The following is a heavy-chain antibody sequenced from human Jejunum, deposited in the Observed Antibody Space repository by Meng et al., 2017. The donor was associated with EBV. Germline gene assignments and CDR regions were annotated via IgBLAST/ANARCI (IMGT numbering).Heavy chain of an antibody. CDR2: ISQGGTT. Sequence: QLQLQESGPGLVKLSEPLSLTRVVSSGSISSSNWWSWVRQPPGKGLEWIGEISQGGTTYYDPSLESRVTMFVDKVKNQLSLRVSSVTAADTAVYYCASHLTMSGTRGFDYWGPGTLVTVSS. D-gene: IGHD1-26*01. J-gene: IGHJ4*02. CDR1: SGSISSSNW. V-gene: IGHV4/OR15-8*01. CDR3: ASHLTMSGTRGFDY.